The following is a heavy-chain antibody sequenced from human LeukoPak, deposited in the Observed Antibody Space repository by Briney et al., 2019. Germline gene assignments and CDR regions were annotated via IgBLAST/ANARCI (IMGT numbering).Heavy chain of an antibody. CDR3: ARETYDFWSGSTDY. D-gene: IGHD3-3*01. V-gene: IGHV4-39*02. Sequence: PSETLSLTCTVSGGSISSSSYYWGWIRQPPGKGLEWIGSIYYSGSTYCNPSLKSRVTISVDTSKNQSSLKLSSVTAADTAVYYCARETYDFWSGSTDYWGQGTLVTVSS. CDR2: IYYSGST. J-gene: IGHJ4*02. CDR1: GGSISSSSYY.